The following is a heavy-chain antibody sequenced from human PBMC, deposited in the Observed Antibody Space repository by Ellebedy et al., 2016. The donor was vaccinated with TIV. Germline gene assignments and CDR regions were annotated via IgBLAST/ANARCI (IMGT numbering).Heavy chain of an antibody. CDR3: ARSPLGYSYGLDAFDI. V-gene: IGHV4-4*07. D-gene: IGHD5-18*01. CDR2: IYTSGST. CDR1: GGSISSYY. J-gene: IGHJ3*02. Sequence: SETLSLXXTVSGGSISSYYWSWIRQPAGKGLEWIGRIYTSGSTNYNPSLKSRVTMSVDTSKNQFSLKLSSVTAADTAVYYCARSPLGYSYGLDAFDIWGQGTMVTVSS.